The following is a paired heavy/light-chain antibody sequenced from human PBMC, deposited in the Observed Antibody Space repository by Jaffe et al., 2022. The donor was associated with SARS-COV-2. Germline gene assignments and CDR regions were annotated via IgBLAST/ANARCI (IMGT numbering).Heavy chain of an antibody. D-gene: IGHD3-16*02. J-gene: IGHJ5*01. CDR1: GDSVTSGGYY. Sequence: QVQLQESGPGLVKPSQTLSLTCTVSGDSVTSGGYYWGWIRQHPGKGLEWIGYTYYRGNTYYNPSLKSRATIFVDTSKNQFSLRLTSVTAADTAVYYCTRDVIFDSWGPGTLVTVSS. V-gene: IGHV4-31*03. CDR3: TRDVIFDS. CDR2: TYYRGNT.
Light chain of an antibody. Sequence: QSVLTQPPSASGAPGQTVTISCSGSNSNIGVNTVNWYRQLPGTAPKLLIYLNDQRPSGVPDRFSGSKSGTSASLAISGLQSEDEADYYCAAWDDSLNGYVVFGGGTKLTVL. V-gene: IGLV1-44*01. CDR1: NSNIGVNT. CDR3: AAWDDSLNGYVV. CDR2: LND. J-gene: IGLJ2*01.